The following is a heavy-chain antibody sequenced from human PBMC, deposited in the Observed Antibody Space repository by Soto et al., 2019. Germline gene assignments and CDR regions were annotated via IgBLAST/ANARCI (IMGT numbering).Heavy chain of an antibody. CDR3: ARGYPQSGYSSRWVFDS. D-gene: IGHD6-13*01. CDR1: GGSINSGGYY. CDR2: MYYSGST. Sequence: QVQLRESGPGLVKPSQTLSLTCTVSGGSINSGGYYWNWIRQHPGKGLEWIGYMYYSGSTYYNPFCRSRVIISADTSETHFSLTRSYVTAADTAVYFCARGYPQSGYSSRWVFDSWGKGTLVNVSS. V-gene: IGHV4-31*03. J-gene: IGHJ4*02.